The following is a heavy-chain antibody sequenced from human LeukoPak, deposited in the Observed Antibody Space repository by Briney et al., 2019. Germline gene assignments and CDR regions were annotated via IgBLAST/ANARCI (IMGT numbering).Heavy chain of an antibody. Sequence: ASVKVSCKASGYTFTSYDINWVRQATGQGLEWMGWMNPNSGNTGYAQKFQGRVTITRNTSISTAYMELSSLRSEDTAVYYCARGPSKRQLLWFGETYNWFDPWGQGTLVTVSS. D-gene: IGHD3-10*01. V-gene: IGHV1-8*03. J-gene: IGHJ5*02. CDR1: GYTFTSYD. CDR3: ARGPSKRQLLWFGETYNWFDP. CDR2: MNPNSGNT.